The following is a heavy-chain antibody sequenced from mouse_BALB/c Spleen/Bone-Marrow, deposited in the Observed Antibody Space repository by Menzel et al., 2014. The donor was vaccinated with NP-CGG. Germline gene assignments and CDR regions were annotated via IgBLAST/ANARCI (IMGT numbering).Heavy chain of an antibody. CDR3: ARHLGPAYATDY. V-gene: IGHV1-54*01. CDR2: INPGSGGT. CDR1: GYAFTNYL. Sequence: QVQLKESGAELVRPGTSVKVSCKASGYAFTNYLIEWVKRRPGQGLEWIGVINPGSGGTDYNENFKGKATLSADKSSSTAYMQLSRLTSEDSAVYFCARHLGPAYATDYWGKGTSVTVSS. D-gene: IGHD3-1*01. J-gene: IGHJ4*01.